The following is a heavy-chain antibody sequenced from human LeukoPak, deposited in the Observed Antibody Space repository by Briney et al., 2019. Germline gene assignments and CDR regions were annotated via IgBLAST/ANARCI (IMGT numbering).Heavy chain of an antibody. D-gene: IGHD5-12*01. V-gene: IGHV3-21*01. Sequence: TGGSLRLSWAASGFTFSSYSMNWVRQAPGKGLEWVSSISSSSSYIYYADSVKGRFTISRDKAKNSLYLQMNSLRAEDTAIYYCAREGMVATFDYWGQGTLVTVSS. J-gene: IGHJ4*02. CDR3: AREGMVATFDY. CDR2: ISSSSSYI. CDR1: GFTFSSYS.